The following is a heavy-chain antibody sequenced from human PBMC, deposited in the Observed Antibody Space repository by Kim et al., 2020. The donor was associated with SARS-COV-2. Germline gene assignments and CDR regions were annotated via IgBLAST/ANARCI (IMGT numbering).Heavy chain of an antibody. J-gene: IGHJ4*02. V-gene: IGHV4-34*01. CDR3: ARGPRQWLVRAYYFDY. D-gene: IGHD6-19*01. CDR2: INHSGST. CDR1: GLSFSGYY. Sequence: SETLSLTCAVYGLSFSGYYWSWIRQPPGKGLEWIGEINHSGSTNYNPSLKSRVTISVDTSKNQFSLKLSSVTAADTAVYYCARGPRQWLVRAYYFDYWGQVTLVTVSS.